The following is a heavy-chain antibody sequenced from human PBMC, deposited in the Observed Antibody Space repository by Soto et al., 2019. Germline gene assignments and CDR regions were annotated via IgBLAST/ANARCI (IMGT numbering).Heavy chain of an antibody. CDR2: IYYSGST. CDR1: GGSISSGDYY. J-gene: IGHJ5*02. V-gene: IGHV4-30-4*01. Sequence: QVQLQESGPGLVKPSQTLSLTCTVSGGSISSGDYYWSWIRQPPGKGLEWIGYIYYSGSTYYNPSLKSRVTISVDTSKSQFSLNLSSVTAADMAVYYCARRAAPPDNWFDPWGQGTLVTVSS. D-gene: IGHD6-6*01. CDR3: ARRAAPPDNWFDP.